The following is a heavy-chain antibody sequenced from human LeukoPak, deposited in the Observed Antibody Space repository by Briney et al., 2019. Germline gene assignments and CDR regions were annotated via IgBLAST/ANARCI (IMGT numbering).Heavy chain of an antibody. Sequence: ASVKVSCKAYGYTFTSYGISWVRQAPGQGLEWMGWISAYNRNANYAHKLQGRVIVTTDTSTSTAYMELRSLRSDDTAVYYCARVVGWELSPNDYWGQGTLVTVSS. CDR2: ISAYNRNA. J-gene: IGHJ4*02. CDR1: GYTFTSYG. D-gene: IGHD1-26*01. V-gene: IGHV1-18*01. CDR3: ARVVGWELSPNDY.